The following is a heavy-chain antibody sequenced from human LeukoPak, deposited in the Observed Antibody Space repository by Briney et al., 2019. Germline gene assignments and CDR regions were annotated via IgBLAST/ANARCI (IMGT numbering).Heavy chain of an antibody. J-gene: IGHJ4*02. CDR3: ARAVAGNY. Sequence: GLEWMAIITPSVGSTSYAQKFQGRVTITRDTSASTAYMELSSLRSEDTAVYYCARAVAGNYWGQGTLVTVSS. D-gene: IGHD6-19*01. CDR2: ITPSVGST. V-gene: IGHV1-46*01.